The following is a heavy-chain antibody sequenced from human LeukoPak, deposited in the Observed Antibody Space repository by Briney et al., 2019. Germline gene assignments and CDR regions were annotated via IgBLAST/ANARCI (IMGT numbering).Heavy chain of an antibody. J-gene: IGHJ4*02. D-gene: IGHD7-27*01. CDR2: ISGDGGST. Sequence: GGSLTLSCAASGFTFDDYAMHWVRQAPGKGLERVSLISGDGGSTYYADSVKGRFTISRDNSKNSLYLQMNSLRTEDTALYYCAKDGDWGSGFDYWGQGTLVTVSS. V-gene: IGHV3-43*02. CDR3: AKDGDWGSGFDY. CDR1: GFTFDDYA.